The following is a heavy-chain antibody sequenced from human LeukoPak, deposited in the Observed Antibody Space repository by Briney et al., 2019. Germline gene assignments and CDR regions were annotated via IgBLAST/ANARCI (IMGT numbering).Heavy chain of an antibody. D-gene: IGHD3-16*02. CDR3: ARGYYDYVWGSYRYNWFDP. J-gene: IGHJ5*02. V-gene: IGHV1-69*13. CDR1: GYTFTSYG. Sequence: GASVKVSCKASGYTFTSYGISWVRQAPGQGLEWMGGIIPIFGTANYAQKFQGRVTITADESTSTAYMELSSLRSEDTAVYYCARGYYDYVWGSYRYNWFDPWGQGTLVTVSS. CDR2: IIPIFGTA.